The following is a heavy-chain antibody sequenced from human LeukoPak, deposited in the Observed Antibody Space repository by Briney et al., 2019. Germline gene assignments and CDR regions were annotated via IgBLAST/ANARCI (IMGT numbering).Heavy chain of an antibody. D-gene: IGHD3-10*01. V-gene: IGHV1-69*13. CDR3: ARDYYGSGSYYRSDAFDI. CDR1: GGTFSSYA. J-gene: IGHJ3*02. CDR2: IIPIFGIA. Sequence: SVKVSCKASGGTFSSYAISWVRQAPGQGLEWMGGIIPIFGIANYAQKFQGRVTITADASTSTAYMELSSLRSEDTAVYYCARDYYGSGSYYRSDAFDIWGQGTMVTVSS.